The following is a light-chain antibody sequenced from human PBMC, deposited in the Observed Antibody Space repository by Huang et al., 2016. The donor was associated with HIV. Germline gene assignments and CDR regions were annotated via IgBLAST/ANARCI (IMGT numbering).Light chain of an antibody. CDR1: QGISSY. J-gene: IGKJ1*01. Sequence: AIRITQSPSSLSASTGDRVTITCRASQGISSYLAWYQQKPGKAPKLLIYAASTLQSGVPSRFSGSVSGTDFTLTISCLQSEDFATYYCQQYYSYLRTFGQGTKVEIK. CDR3: QQYYSYLRT. CDR2: AAS. V-gene: IGKV1-8*01.